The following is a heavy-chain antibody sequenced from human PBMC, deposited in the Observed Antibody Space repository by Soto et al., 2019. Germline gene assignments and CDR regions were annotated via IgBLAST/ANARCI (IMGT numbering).Heavy chain of an antibody. D-gene: IGHD5-12*01. CDR3: VRLVDIEATIGWFDP. Sequence: SETLSLTCVVSGYSISSGYFWAWIRQPPGEGLEWIGRIYLDGTTSYNPSLNGRVTISVDTSKNQFSLKLTSVIVADTAVYYCVRLVDIEATIGWFDPWGQGTMVTVYS. CDR1: GYSISSGYF. V-gene: IGHV4-38-2*01. CDR2: IYLDGTT. J-gene: IGHJ5*02.